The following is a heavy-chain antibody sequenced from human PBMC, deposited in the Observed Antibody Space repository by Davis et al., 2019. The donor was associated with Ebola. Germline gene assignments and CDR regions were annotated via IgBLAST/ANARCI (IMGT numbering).Heavy chain of an antibody. D-gene: IGHD6-13*01. CDR3: ARAARAAHPSAYYYYYGMDV. Sequence: GGSLRLSCAASGFTFSDYYMSWIRQAPGKGLEWVSYISSSGSTIYYADSVKGRFTISRDNAKNSLYLQMNSLRAEDTAVYYCARAARAAHPSAYYYYYGMDVWGQGTTVTVSS. CDR2: ISSSGSTI. V-gene: IGHV3-11*04. CDR1: GFTFSDYY. J-gene: IGHJ6*02.